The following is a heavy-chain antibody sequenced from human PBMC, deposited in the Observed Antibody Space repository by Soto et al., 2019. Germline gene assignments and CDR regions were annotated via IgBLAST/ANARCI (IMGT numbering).Heavy chain of an antibody. D-gene: IGHD4-17*01. Sequence: GGSLRLSCAASGFTFSSYGMHWVRQAPGKGLEWVAVIWYDGSNKYYADSVKGRFTISRDNSKNTLYLQMNSLRAEDTAVYYWARDAVTSAEYFQHWGQGTLVPVSS. J-gene: IGHJ1*01. CDR1: GFTFSSYG. CDR2: IWYDGSNK. CDR3: ARDAVTSAEYFQH. V-gene: IGHV3-33*01.